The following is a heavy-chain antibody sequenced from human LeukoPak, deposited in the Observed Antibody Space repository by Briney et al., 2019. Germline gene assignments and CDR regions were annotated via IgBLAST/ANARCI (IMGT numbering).Heavy chain of an antibody. V-gene: IGHV3-30-3*01. Sequence: PGRSLRLSCAASGFTFSSYAMHWVRQAPGKGLEWVAVISYDGSNKYYADSVKGRFTISRDNAKNSVYLQMNSLRAEDTAVYYCARDSSGYYYAQNYFHYWGQGPLVTVSS. D-gene: IGHD3-22*01. CDR3: ARDSSGYYYAQNYFHY. CDR1: GFTFSSYA. J-gene: IGHJ4*02. CDR2: ISYDGSNK.